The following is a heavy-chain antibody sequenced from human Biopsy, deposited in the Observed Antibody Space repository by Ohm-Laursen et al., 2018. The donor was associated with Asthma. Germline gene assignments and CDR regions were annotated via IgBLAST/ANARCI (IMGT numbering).Heavy chain of an antibody. Sequence: SLRLSCAASGFVFSQCGMHWVRQGPGKGLEWVALVSSDGHNKYYEDFVKGRFSISRDNSRNRLYLEINRLTVEDSAVYFCARQSGQDYGDRSAFDTWGQGTTVTVS. J-gene: IGHJ3*02. CDR3: ARQSGQDYGDRSAFDT. V-gene: IGHV3-30*03. CDR1: GFVFSQCG. D-gene: IGHD4-17*01. CDR2: VSSDGHNK.